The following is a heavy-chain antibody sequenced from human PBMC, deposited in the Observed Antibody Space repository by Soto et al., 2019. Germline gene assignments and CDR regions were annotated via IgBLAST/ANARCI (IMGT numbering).Heavy chain of an antibody. CDR3: ARDRRRGYSYGYMFDP. CDR2: IYYSGST. CDR1: GGSISSYY. J-gene: IGHJ5*02. V-gene: IGHV4-59*01. Sequence: SETLSLTCTVSGGSISSYYWSWIRQPPGKGLEWIGYIYYSGSTNYNPSLKSRVTISVATSKNQFSLQLSSVTAADTAVYYCARDRRRGYSYGYMFDPWGQGTLVTVSS. D-gene: IGHD5-18*01.